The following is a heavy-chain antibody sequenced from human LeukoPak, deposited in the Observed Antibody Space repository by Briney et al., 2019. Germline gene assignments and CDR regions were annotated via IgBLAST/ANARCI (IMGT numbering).Heavy chain of an antibody. CDR1: GFTFDDYA. CDR3: AKGLYYDFWSGYSGMDV. Sequence: PGGSLRLSCAASGFTFDDYAMHWVRQAPGKGLEWVSGISWNSGSIGYADSVKGRFTISRDNAKNSLYLQMNSLRAEDMALYYCAKGLYYDFWSGYSGMDVWGKGTTVTVSS. V-gene: IGHV3-9*03. D-gene: IGHD3-3*01. J-gene: IGHJ6*03. CDR2: ISWNSGSI.